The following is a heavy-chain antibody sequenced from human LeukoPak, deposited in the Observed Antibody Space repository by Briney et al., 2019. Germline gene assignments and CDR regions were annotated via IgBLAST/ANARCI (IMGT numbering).Heavy chain of an antibody. CDR1: GFTFGDYY. V-gene: IGHV3-11*01. CDR3: AREARQGGLGDYIPLDY. D-gene: IGHD4-17*01. J-gene: IGHJ4*02. CDR2: ISTSGSTI. Sequence: NPGGSLRLSCAASGFTFGDYYMSWIRQAPGKGLECVSYISTSGSTIYYADSVKGRFTISRDNAKNSLYLQMNSLRAEDTAVYYCAREARQGGLGDYIPLDYWGQGTLVTVSS.